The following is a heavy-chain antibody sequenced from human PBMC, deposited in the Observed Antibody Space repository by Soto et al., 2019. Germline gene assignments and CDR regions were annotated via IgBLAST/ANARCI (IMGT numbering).Heavy chain of an antibody. V-gene: IGHV1-69*02. CDR3: ARADYGAPTLFDY. CDR1: GGTFSSYT. J-gene: IGHJ4*02. Sequence: QVQLVQSGAEVKKPGSSVKVSCKASGGTFSSYTISWVRQAPGQGLEWMGRIIPILGIANYAQKFQGRVTITADKSTSTAYMELSSLRSEDTAVYYCARADYGAPTLFDYWGQGTLVTVSS. D-gene: IGHD4-17*01. CDR2: IIPILGIA.